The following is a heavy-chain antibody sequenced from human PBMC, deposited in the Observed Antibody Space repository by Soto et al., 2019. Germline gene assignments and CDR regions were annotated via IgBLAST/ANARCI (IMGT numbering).Heavy chain of an antibody. CDR1: GFTFTSSA. V-gene: IGHV1-58*01. J-gene: IGHJ4*02. CDR3: AADLLYSSGWYHRDY. Sequence: SVKVSCKASGFTFTSSAVQWVRQARGQRLEWIGWIVVGSGNTNYAQKFQERVTITRDMSTSTAYMELSSLRSEDTAVYYCAADLLYSSGWYHRDYWGQGTLVTVSS. CDR2: IVVGSGNT. D-gene: IGHD6-19*01.